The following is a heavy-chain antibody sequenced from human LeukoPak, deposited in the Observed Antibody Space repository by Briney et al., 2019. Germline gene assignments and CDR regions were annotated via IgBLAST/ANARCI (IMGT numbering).Heavy chain of an antibody. J-gene: IGHJ4*02. D-gene: IGHD3-3*01. Sequence: GGSLRLSCAASGFTFSSYSMNWVRQAPGKGLEWVSSISSSSSYIYYADSVKGRFTISRDNSKNTLYLQMNSLRAEDTAVYYCARDWSDDSRYFDYWGQGTLVTVSS. CDR3: ARDWSDDSRYFDY. CDR2: ISSSSSYI. CDR1: GFTFSSYS. V-gene: IGHV3-21*01.